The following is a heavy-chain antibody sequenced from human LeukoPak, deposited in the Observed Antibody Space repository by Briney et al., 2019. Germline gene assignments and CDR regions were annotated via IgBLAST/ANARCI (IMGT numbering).Heavy chain of an antibody. V-gene: IGHV4-59*01. CDR1: GGSISSYY. J-gene: IGHJ4*02. CDR2: IYYSGST. CDR3: ARLYSSGWSVVDY. Sequence: SETLSLTCTVSGGSISSYYWSWIRQPPGKGLEWIGYIYYSGSTNYNPSLKSRVTISVDTSKNRFSLKLSSVTAADTAVYYCARLYSSGWSVVDYWGQGTLVTVSS. D-gene: IGHD6-19*01.